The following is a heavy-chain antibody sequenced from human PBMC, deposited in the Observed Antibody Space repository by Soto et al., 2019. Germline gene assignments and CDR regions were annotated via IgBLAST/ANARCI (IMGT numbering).Heavy chain of an antibody. CDR3: AREKYGSGNY. CDR2: TYYSGTT. D-gene: IGHD3-10*01. V-gene: IGHV4-31*03. CDR1: GGSISSGHYY. J-gene: IGHJ4*02. Sequence: QVQLQESGPGLVKPSETLSLTCTVSGGSISSGHYYWSWIRQHPGKGLEWIGYTYYSGTTYYNPSLKSRVTILEDTSKNHFSLKLRSVTAADTAVYYCAREKYGSGNYWGQGILVTVSS.